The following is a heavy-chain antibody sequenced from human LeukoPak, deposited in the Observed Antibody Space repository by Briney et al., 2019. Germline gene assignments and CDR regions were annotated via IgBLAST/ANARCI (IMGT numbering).Heavy chain of an antibody. J-gene: IGHJ6*03. V-gene: IGHV1-8*01. Sequence: ASVKVSCKASGYIFTSYDINWVRQAPGQGLEWMGWMNPNSANTGYAQKFQGKVTMTRSTSINTAYMELSSLTSEDTAVYYCASPQPSSSSLSYYYMDVWGKGTTVTVSS. CDR1: GYIFTSYD. CDR2: MNPNSANT. D-gene: IGHD6-13*01. CDR3: ASPQPSSSSLSYYYMDV.